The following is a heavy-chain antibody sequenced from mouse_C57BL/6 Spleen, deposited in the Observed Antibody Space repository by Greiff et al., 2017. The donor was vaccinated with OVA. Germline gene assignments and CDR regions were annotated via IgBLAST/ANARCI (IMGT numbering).Heavy chain of an antibody. D-gene: IGHD1-1*01. Sequence: EVMLVESGGGLVKPGGSLKLSCAASGFTFSSYAMSWVRQTPEKRLEWVATISDGGSYTYYPDNVKGRFTISRDNAKNNLYLQMSHLKSEDTAMYYCARGGYYYGSSPYAMDYWGQGTSVTVSS. CDR2: ISDGGSYT. V-gene: IGHV5-4*03. CDR1: GFTFSSYA. CDR3: ARGGYYYGSSPYAMDY. J-gene: IGHJ4*01.